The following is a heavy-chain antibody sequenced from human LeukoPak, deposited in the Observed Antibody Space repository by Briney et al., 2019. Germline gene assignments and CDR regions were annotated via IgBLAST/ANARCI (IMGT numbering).Heavy chain of an antibody. J-gene: IGHJ6*02. CDR2: IHYTGST. D-gene: IGHD6-13*01. CDR1: GGSISGYS. V-gene: IGHV4-59*08. Sequence: PSETLPLTCTVSGGSISGYSWGWIRRPPGAGLEWIGHIHYTGSTDYSPSLKSRVTLSIDTSKNQFSLEVTSATAADTAVYYCARLSPIAAAGAYTYHSLDIWSQGTTVTVSS. CDR3: ARLSPIAAAGAYTYHSLDI.